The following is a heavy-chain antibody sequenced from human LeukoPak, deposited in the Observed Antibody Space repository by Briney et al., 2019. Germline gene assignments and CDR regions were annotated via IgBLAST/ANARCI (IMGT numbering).Heavy chain of an antibody. J-gene: IGHJ4*02. CDR3: ARGNQLLYKYYFDY. V-gene: IGHV4-34*01. D-gene: IGHD2-2*01. CDR1: GFTFSNFA. CDR2: INHSGST. Sequence: PGGSLRLSCAASGFTFSNFAMSWVRQPPGKGLEWIGEINHSGSTNYNPSLKSRVTISVDTSKDQFSLKLSSVTAADTAVYYCARGNQLLYKYYFDYWGQGTLVTISS.